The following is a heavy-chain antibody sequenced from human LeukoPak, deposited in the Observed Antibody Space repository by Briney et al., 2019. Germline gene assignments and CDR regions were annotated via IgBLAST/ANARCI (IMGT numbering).Heavy chain of an antibody. D-gene: IGHD6-6*01. CDR2: ISGSSTYI. Sequence: PGGSLRLSCAASGFTFSSYGMNWVRQAPGKGLEWVSSISGSSTYIYYADSVKGRFTISRDNAKNSLYLQMNSLRAEDTAVYYCARAGSISSSTHWFDPWGQGTLVTVSS. J-gene: IGHJ5*02. CDR1: GFTFSSYG. CDR3: ARAGSISSSTHWFDP. V-gene: IGHV3-21*01.